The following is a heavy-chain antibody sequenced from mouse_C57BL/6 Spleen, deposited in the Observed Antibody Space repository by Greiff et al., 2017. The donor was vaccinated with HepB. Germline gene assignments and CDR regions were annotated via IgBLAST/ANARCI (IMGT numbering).Heavy chain of an antibody. CDR2: IYPRSGTT. CDR3: ARGSVTTRMDY. Sequence: QVQLQQSGAELARPGASVKLSCKASGYTFTSSGISWVKQRTGQGLEWIGEIYPRSGTTYYNEKFKGKATLTADNSASTAYMELRSLTSDDAAVYFCARGSVTTRMDYWGQGTSVTVSS. CDR1: GYTFTSSG. V-gene: IGHV1-81*01. D-gene: IGHD2-2*01. J-gene: IGHJ4*01.